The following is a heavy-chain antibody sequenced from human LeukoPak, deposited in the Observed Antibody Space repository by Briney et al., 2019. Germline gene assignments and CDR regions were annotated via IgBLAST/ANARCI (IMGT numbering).Heavy chain of an antibody. Sequence: PSETLSLTCTVSGAAIRGFYWSWFRQPPGKGLDWIGHISNTGTTTYNPSLKSRVTISEYMSENQFSLSLSSVTAADTAVYYCARCVGATERYYFDYWGQGTLVTVSS. CDR1: GAAIRGFY. CDR2: ISNTGTT. CDR3: ARCVGATERYYFDY. J-gene: IGHJ4*02. V-gene: IGHV4-59*01. D-gene: IGHD1-26*01.